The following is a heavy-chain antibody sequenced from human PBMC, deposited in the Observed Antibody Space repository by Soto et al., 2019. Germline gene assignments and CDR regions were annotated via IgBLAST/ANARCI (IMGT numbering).Heavy chain of an antibody. J-gene: IGHJ4*02. Sequence: QVQLQESGPGLVKPSQTLSLICTVSGGSINSGGYYWNWIRQHPGKGLEWIGYIFYSGSTYYNPFLTSRGTISEDTSENQFSLNLSSVTAADTAVYVCARGYRQSGYSSSWVFAYWGQGTLVTVSS. CDR2: IFYSGST. D-gene: IGHD6-13*01. V-gene: IGHV4-31*03. CDR1: GGSINSGGYY. CDR3: ARGYRQSGYSSSWVFAY.